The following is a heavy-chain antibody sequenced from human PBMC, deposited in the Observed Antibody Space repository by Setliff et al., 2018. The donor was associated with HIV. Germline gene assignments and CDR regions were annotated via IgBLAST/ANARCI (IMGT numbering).Heavy chain of an antibody. V-gene: IGHV4-39*07. D-gene: IGHD3-10*01. J-gene: IGHJ4*02. CDR3: ARGGLRVRGAIDSFDY. CDR2: IYYTGFA. Sequence: PSETLSLTCSVSGDSMSSGSYFWGWIRQTPGKGLEWIGNIYYTGFAYYNPSLKSRVTISVDTSKNQFSLKLNSVTAADTAVYYCARGGLRVRGAIDSFDYWGQGTLVTVSS. CDR1: GDSMSSGSYF.